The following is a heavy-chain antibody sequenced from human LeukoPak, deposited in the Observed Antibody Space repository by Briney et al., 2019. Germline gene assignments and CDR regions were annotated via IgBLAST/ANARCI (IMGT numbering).Heavy chain of an antibody. CDR1: GFTFSSYA. CDR2: ISYDGSNK. Sequence: PGGSLRPSCAASGFTFSSYAMHWVRQAPGKGLEWVAVISYDGSNKYYADSVKGRFTISRDNSKNTLYLQMNSLRAADTAVYYCAKDHDDILTPFDYWGQGTLVTVSS. J-gene: IGHJ4*02. CDR3: AKDHDDILTPFDY. V-gene: IGHV3-30-3*01. D-gene: IGHD3-9*01.